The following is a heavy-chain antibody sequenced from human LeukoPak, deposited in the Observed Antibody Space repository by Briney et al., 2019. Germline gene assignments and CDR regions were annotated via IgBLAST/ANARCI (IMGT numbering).Heavy chain of an antibody. V-gene: IGHV2-5*01. CDR2: IYWNDEK. J-gene: IGHJ5*02. Sequence: VSGPTPVNPTQTLTLTCTFSGFSLSTTGVGVTWVRQPPGKVLEWLALIYWNDEKYYSPSLKTRLTITKDTSKRQVVLTMTNMDTVDTATYYCAHDRAGIGFDPWGQGTLVTVSS. CDR1: GFSLSTTGVG. CDR3: AHDRAGIGFDP. D-gene: IGHD3-22*01.